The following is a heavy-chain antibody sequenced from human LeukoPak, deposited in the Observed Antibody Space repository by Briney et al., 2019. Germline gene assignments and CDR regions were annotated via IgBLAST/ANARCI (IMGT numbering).Heavy chain of an antibody. Sequence: PGGSLRLSCGASGFRFSRHWINWVRQAPGKGLEWVANLNPDGSKKYYADSMKGRFTISRDNARNSLYLQMNNLRAEDTAVYYCARGYGDYDFGYWGQETLVTVSS. CDR1: GFRFSRHW. CDR3: ARGYGDYDFGY. J-gene: IGHJ4*02. V-gene: IGHV3-7*01. D-gene: IGHD5-12*01. CDR2: LNPDGSKK.